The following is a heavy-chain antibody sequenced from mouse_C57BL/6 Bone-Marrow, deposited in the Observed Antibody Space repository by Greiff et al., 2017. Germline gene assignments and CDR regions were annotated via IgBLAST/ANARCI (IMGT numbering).Heavy chain of an antibody. J-gene: IGHJ3*01. CDR3: VYYGNFLAY. CDR2: IYPRSGNT. CDR1: GYTFTSYG. D-gene: IGHD2-1*01. V-gene: IGHV1-81*01. Sequence: VQLQQSGAELARPGASVKLSCKASGYTFTSYGISWVRQRTGQGLEWIGEIYPRSGNTYYNEKFKGKATLTADKSASTAYMVLLSLTSEDSAVCSFVYYGNFLAYWGQGTLVTVSA.